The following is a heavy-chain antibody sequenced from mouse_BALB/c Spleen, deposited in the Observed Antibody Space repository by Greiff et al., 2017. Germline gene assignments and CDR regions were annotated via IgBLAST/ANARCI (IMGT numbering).Heavy chain of an antibody. CDR2: INPGSGGT. D-gene: IGHD1-1*01. J-gene: IGHJ2*01. Sequence: VKLQQSGAELVRPGTSVKVSCKASGYAFTNYLIEWVKQRPGQGLEWIVVINPGSGGTNYNEKFKGKATLTADKSSSTAYMQLSSLTSDDSAVYFCARRYYGIFDYWGQGTTLTVSS. CDR3: ARRYYGIFDY. CDR1: GYAFTNYL. V-gene: IGHV1-54*01.